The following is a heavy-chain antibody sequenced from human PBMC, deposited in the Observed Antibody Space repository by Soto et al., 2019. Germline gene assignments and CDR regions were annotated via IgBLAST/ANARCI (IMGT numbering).Heavy chain of an antibody. CDR1: GGSLTGYY. D-gene: IGHD5-12*01. CDR3: ARGQEGVVATH. CDR2: IKDGGVT. J-gene: IGHJ4*02. V-gene: IGHV4-34*01. Sequence: QVQLQQWGAGLLKPSETLSLTCAVNGGSLTGYYWSWIRQPPGKGLEWIGEIKDGGVTNYSPSLKSRVTMSADTSKNQCSLNLNSVTAADTAVYYCARGQEGVVATHWDQGTLVTVSS.